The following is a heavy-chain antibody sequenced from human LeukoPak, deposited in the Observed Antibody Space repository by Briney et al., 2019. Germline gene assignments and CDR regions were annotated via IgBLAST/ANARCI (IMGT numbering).Heavy chain of an antibody. CDR3: AKSLVPAARGNFQH. J-gene: IGHJ1*01. V-gene: IGHV3-7*01. Sequence: PGGSLRLSCAASGFTFSSYWMSWVRQAPGKGLEWVANIKQDGSEKYYVDSVKGRFTISRDNAKNSLYLQMNSLRAEDTAVYYCAKSLVPAARGNFQHWGQGTLVTVSS. CDR1: GFTFSSYW. D-gene: IGHD2-2*01. CDR2: IKQDGSEK.